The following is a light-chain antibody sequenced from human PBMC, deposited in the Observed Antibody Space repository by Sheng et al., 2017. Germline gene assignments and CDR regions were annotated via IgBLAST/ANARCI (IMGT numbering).Light chain of an antibody. Sequence: SYELTQPPSVSVSPGQTARIICSGDALPKQYAYWYQQKPGQAPVLVIYKDSERPSGIPERFSGSSSGTRVTLTISGVQAEDGADYYCQSADSSGTYVLFGGGTKLTVL. CDR3: QSADSSGTYVL. CDR1: ALPKQY. J-gene: IGLJ2*01. CDR2: KDS. V-gene: IGLV3-25*03.